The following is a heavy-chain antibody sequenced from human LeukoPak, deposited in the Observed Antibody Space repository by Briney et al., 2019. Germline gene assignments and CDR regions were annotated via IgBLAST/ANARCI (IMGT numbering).Heavy chain of an antibody. CDR3: RGDSSARGNYFDH. D-gene: IGHD3-22*01. CDR1: GCTFSSYA. CDR2: IIPIIDTT. V-gene: IGHV1-69*01. J-gene: IGHJ4*02. Sequence: SVKVSCKASGCTFSSYAISWVRQAPGQGLEWMGGIIPIIDTTNYAQKFQGRVTITADESTSTAYMELSSLRSEDTAVYYCRGDSSARGNYFDHWGEGTLVTVSS.